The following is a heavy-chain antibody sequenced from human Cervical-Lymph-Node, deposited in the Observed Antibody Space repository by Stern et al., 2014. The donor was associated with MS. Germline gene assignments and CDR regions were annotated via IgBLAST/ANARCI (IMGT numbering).Heavy chain of an antibody. CDR3: ARASLGDYDWFDP. Sequence: QVQLQESGPGLVKASGTLSLTCAVSGDSITSDTWWSWVRQPPRKGLEWIGEIHHSGTTNYNPSLESRLTISLDKPKNQSSLNLNSVTAADTAVYYCARASLGDYDWFDPWGQGTLVTVSS. D-gene: IGHD4-17*01. CDR1: GDSITSDTW. V-gene: IGHV4-4*02. J-gene: IGHJ5*02. CDR2: IHHSGTT.